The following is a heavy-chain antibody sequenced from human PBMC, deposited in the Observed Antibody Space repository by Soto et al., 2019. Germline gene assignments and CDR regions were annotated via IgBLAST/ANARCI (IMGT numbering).Heavy chain of an antibody. CDR3: AKATYYYDSSGYYRVYFDY. J-gene: IGHJ4*02. V-gene: IGHV3-23*01. CDR2: ISGSGGSP. Sequence: PGGSLRLSCAASGFTFSNYAMTWVRQAPGKGLEWVSVISGSGGSPYYADSVKGRFTISRDNFKNTLYFQMNSLRAEDTAVYYCAKATYYYDSSGYYRVYFDYWGQGTLVTSPQ. CDR1: GFTFSNYA. D-gene: IGHD3-22*01.